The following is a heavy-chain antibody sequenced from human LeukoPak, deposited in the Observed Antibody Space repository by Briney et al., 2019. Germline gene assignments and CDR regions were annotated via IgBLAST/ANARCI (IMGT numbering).Heavy chain of an antibody. V-gene: IGHV3-74*01. CDR2: INSDGSST. CDR3: ARDGPDSSGYVILDY. J-gene: IGHJ4*02. D-gene: IGHD3-22*01. Sequence: GGSLRLSCAASGFTFSSYWMHWVRQAPGKGLVWVSRINSDGSSTSYADSVKGRFTISRDNAKNTLYLQMNSLRAEDTAVYYCARDGPDSSGYVILDYWGQGTLVTVSS. CDR1: GFTFSSYW.